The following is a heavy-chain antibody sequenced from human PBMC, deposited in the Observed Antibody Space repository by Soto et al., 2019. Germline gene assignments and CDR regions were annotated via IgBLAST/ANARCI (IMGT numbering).Heavy chain of an antibody. CDR3: ARNGERDLGLNYYFYYGMDV. J-gene: IGHJ6*02. CDR1: DYIITTYG. Sequence: ASAKLSCKASDYIITTYGISWVRQATGQGLEWMGWVSPYSNITNYAQKFQGRVTMTTETSTSTVYMELRSLRSDDTAMYYCARNGERDLGLNYYFYYGMDVWGQGTSVTVSS. V-gene: IGHV1-18*01. D-gene: IGHD3-10*01. CDR2: VSPYSNIT.